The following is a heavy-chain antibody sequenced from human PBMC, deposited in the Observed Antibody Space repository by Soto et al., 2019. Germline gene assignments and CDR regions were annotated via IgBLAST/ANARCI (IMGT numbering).Heavy chain of an antibody. D-gene: IGHD6-6*01. V-gene: IGHV3-23*01. J-gene: IGHJ6*03. Sequence: VGSLRLSCAASGFTFSSYAMSWVRQAPGKGLEWVSAISGSGGSTYYADSVKGRFTISRDNSKNTLYLQMNSLRAEDTAVYYCAKDVVAARYYYYYMDVWGKGTTVTVSS. CDR3: AKDVVAARYYYYYMDV. CDR1: GFTFSSYA. CDR2: ISGSGGST.